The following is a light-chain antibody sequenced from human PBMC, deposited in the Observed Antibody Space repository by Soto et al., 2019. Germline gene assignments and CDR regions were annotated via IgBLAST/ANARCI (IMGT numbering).Light chain of an antibody. CDR2: LNSDGSH. CDR1: SGHSSYA. J-gene: IGLJ2*01. Sequence: QPVLTQSPSASASLGASVKLPCTLSSGHSSYAIAWHQQQPEKGPRYLMKLNSDGSHNKGDGIPDRFSGSSSGAERYLTISSLQSEDEADYYWQTWGTGVVFGGGTKLTVL. V-gene: IGLV4-69*01. CDR3: QTWGTGVV.